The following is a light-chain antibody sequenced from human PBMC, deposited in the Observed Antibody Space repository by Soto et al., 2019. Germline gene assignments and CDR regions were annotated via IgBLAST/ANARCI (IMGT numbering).Light chain of an antibody. Sequence: QSVLTQPPSASGSPGQSVTISCTGTSNDIGAYNYVSWYQQYPGKAPKLIIYEVFRGPSGVPDRFSGSKSGNTASLTVSGLQPEDEADYYCSSYAGRETGVFGTGTKVTVL. CDR1: SNDIGAYNY. CDR3: SSYAGRETGV. V-gene: IGLV2-8*01. J-gene: IGLJ1*01. CDR2: EVF.